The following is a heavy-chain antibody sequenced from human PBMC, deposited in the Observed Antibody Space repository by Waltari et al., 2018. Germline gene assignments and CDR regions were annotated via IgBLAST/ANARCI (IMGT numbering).Heavy chain of an antibody. V-gene: IGHV3-23*03. D-gene: IGHD6-6*01. CDR3: AKSHLEYSSSSFDY. J-gene: IGHJ4*02. CDR2: IYSGGST. CDR1: GFTFSSYA. Sequence: ESGGGLVQPGGSLRLSCAASGFTFSSYAMSWVRQAPGKGLEWVSVIYSGGSTYYADSVKGRFTISRDNSKNTLYLQMNSLRAEDTAVYYCAKSHLEYSSSSFDYWGQGTLVTVSS.